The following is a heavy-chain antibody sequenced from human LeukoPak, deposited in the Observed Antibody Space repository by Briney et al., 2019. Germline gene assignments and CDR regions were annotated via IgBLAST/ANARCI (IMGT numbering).Heavy chain of an antibody. CDR1: GFTFGNSW. J-gene: IGHJ3*01. CDR3: VVVVEPPDSDGFDV. CDR2: INADGSTA. D-gene: IGHD1-14*01. V-gene: IGHV3-74*01. Sequence: PGGSLRPSCAASGFTFGNSWVHWVRQAPGKGLVWVSLINADGSTATYADSVKGRFTISRDNARNTLSLQMNSLTIEDTAVYYCVVVVEPPDSDGFDVWGQGTMITVSS.